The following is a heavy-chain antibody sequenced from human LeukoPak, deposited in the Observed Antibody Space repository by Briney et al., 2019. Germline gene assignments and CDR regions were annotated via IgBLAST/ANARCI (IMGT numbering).Heavy chain of an antibody. CDR2: IDPSDSYT. CDR3: SRPRNYGDAFDI. J-gene: IGHJ3*02. CDR1: GYSFTSYW. V-gene: IGHV5-10-1*01. D-gene: IGHD4-11*01. Sequence: GESLRISCKGSGYSFTSYWSGRVRQLPGKGLEWMGRIDPSDSYTNYSPSFQSHVTISADKSISTAYLQWSSLRASDTAMYYCSRPRNYGDAFDIWGQGTMVTVSS.